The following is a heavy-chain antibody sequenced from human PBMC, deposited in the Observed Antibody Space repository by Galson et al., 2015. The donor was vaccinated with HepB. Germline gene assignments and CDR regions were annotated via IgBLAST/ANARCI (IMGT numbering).Heavy chain of an antibody. V-gene: IGHV1-18*01. CDR3: ARVDYGDYPFDY. D-gene: IGHD4-17*01. CDR1: GYTFTSYG. CDR2: ISGYNGNK. Sequence: SVKVSCKASGYTFTSYGISWVRQAPGQGLEWMGWISGYNGNKNYAQKLQGRVTMTTDTSTSTAYMELRSLRSGDTAVYYCARVDYGDYPFDYWGQGTLVTVSS. J-gene: IGHJ4*02.